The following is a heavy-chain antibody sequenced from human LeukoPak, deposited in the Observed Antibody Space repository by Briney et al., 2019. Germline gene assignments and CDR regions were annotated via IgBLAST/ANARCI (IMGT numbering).Heavy chain of an antibody. D-gene: IGHD5-12*01. CDR1: GFTFSSYA. Sequence: GGSLRLSCAASGFTFSSYAMHWVPQAPGKGLEWGAVISYDGSNKYYADSVKGRFTISRDNSKNKLYLQMNSLRAEDTAVYYCARTQWLRFMFLNYYYYYMDVWGKGTTVTISS. CDR2: ISYDGSNK. CDR3: ARTQWLRFMFLNYYYYYMDV. V-gene: IGHV3-30*04. J-gene: IGHJ6*03.